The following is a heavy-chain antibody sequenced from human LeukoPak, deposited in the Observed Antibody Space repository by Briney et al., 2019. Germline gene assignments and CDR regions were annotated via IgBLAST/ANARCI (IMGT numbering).Heavy chain of an antibody. CDR2: ISSSSSYI. D-gene: IGHD6-25*01. V-gene: IGHV3-21*01. Sequence: GGSLRLSCAASGFTFSSYSMNWVRQAPGKGLEWVSSISSSSSYIYYADSVKGRFTISRDNAKNSLYLQMNSLRAEDTAVYYCARDLAAYYYFDYWGQGTLVTVSS. J-gene: IGHJ4*02. CDR3: ARDLAAYYYFDY. CDR1: GFTFSSYS.